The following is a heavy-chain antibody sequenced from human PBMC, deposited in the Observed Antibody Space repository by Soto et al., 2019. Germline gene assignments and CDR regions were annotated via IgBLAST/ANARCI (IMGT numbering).Heavy chain of an antibody. CDR3: ANRGSGGYYYGMDV. Sequence: EVQLLESGGGLVQPGGSLRLSCAASGFTFSSYAMSWVRQAPGKGLEWVSAISGSGGSTYYADSVKGRFTISIDNSKNTLYLQMNSLRAEDTAVYYCANRGSGGYYYGMDVWGQGTTVTVSS. D-gene: IGHD5-12*01. V-gene: IGHV3-23*01. CDR2: ISGSGGST. J-gene: IGHJ6*02. CDR1: GFTFSSYA.